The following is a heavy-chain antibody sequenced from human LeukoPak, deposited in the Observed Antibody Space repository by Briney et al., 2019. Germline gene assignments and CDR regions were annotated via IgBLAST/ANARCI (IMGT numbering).Heavy chain of an antibody. D-gene: IGHD7-27*01. CDR1: GFTFSSYE. CDR3: ARDLAWGAFDY. V-gene: IGHV3-23*01. J-gene: IGHJ4*02. CDR2: VSPPGGGT. Sequence: GGSLRLSCAASGFTFSSYEMNWVRQAPGKGLEWLSGVSPPGGGTYYADSVKGRFTISRDDSKNTLSLQMNSLRVEDTATYYCARDLAWGAFDYWGQGTLVTVSS.